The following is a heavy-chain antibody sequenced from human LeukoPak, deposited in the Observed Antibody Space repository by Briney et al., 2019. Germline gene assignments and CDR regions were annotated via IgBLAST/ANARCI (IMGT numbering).Heavy chain of an antibody. CDR3: ARESGYTAPGMDY. CDR1: GFTFSSYW. V-gene: IGHV3-7*01. CDR2: IKQDGSEK. Sequence: EGSLRLSCAASGFTFSSYWMSWVRQAPGKGLEWVANIKQDGSEKYYVDSVKGRFTISRDNAKNSLYLQMNSLRAEDTAVYYCARESGYTAPGMDYWGQGTLVTVSS. J-gene: IGHJ4*02. D-gene: IGHD5-18*01.